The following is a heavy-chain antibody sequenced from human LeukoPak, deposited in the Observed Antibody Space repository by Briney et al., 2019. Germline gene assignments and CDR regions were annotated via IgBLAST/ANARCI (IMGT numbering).Heavy chain of an antibody. D-gene: IGHD3-10*01. V-gene: IGHV4-39*07. CDR3: ARSEPYRLGSGTYAFDI. CDR1: GGSISSSSFY. CDR2: IHYSGGP. J-gene: IGHJ3*02. Sequence: PSETLSLTCIVSGGSISSSSFYWGWIRQPPGKGLEWIGSIHYSGGPYYNSSLKSRVAISVDTSKNQFSLRLNSVTAADTAVYYCARSEPYRLGSGTYAFDIWGQGTKVTVSS.